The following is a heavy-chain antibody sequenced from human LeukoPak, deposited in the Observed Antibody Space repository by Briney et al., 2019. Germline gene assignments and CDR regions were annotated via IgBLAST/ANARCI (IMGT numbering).Heavy chain of an antibody. CDR1: GFTFSNYA. V-gene: IGHV3-33*01. CDR2: IWYDGSNQ. CDR3: ARGGPNPGAFDI. Sequence: GGSLRLSCEASGFTFSNYAMHWVHQAPGKGLEWVAVIWYDGSNQYYEDSVKGRFSISRDNSKNTLNLQMNSLRAEDTAVYYCARGGPNPGAFDIWGQGTMVIVSS. J-gene: IGHJ3*02.